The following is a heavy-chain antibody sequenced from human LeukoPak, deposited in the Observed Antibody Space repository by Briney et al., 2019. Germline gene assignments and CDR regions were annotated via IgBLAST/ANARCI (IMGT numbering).Heavy chain of an antibody. J-gene: IGHJ4*02. D-gene: IGHD4-17*01. CDR2: IYYSGST. Sequence: SETPSLTCTVSSGSISSGDYYWSWIRQPPGKGLEWIGYIYYSGSTYYNPSLKSRVTISVDTSKNQFSLKLSSVTAADTAVYYCARALRDYGDYLLDYWGQGTLVTVSS. V-gene: IGHV4-30-4*01. CDR1: SGSISSGDYY. CDR3: ARALRDYGDYLLDY.